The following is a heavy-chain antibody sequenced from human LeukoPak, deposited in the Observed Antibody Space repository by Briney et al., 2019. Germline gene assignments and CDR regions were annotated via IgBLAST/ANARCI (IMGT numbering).Heavy chain of an antibody. Sequence: ASVKVSCKASGYTFTGYYMHWVRQAPGQGLEWMGWINPNSGGTNYAQRFQGWVTMTRDTSISTAYMELSRLRSDDTAVYYCARGVRTAMVPFDYWGQGTLVTVSS. CDR2: INPNSGGT. CDR3: ARGVRTAMVPFDY. V-gene: IGHV1-2*04. CDR1: GYTFTGYY. J-gene: IGHJ4*02. D-gene: IGHD5-18*01.